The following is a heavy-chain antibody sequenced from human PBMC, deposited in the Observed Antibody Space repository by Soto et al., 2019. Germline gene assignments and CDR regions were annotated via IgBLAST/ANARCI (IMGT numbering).Heavy chain of an antibody. J-gene: IGHJ6*02. V-gene: IGHV3-7*03. CDR1: GFTFSSYW. D-gene: IGHD2-2*01. CDR2: IKQDGSEK. CDR3: ARVDCSSTSCQGYYYYYGMDV. Sequence: GGSLRLSCAASGFTFSSYWMSWVRQAPGKGLEWVANIKQDGSEKYYVDSVKGRFTISRDNAKNSLYLQMNSLRAEDTAVYYCARVDCSSTSCQGYYYYYGMDVWGQGTTVTVSS.